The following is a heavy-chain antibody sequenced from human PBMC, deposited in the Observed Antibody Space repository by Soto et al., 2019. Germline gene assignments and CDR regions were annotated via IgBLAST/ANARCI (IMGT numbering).Heavy chain of an antibody. CDR1: GGSISSGDYY. D-gene: IGHD3-9*01. V-gene: IGHV4-30-4*01. Sequence: SETLSLTCTVSGGSISSGDYYWSWIRQPPGKGLEWIGYIYYSGSTYYNPSLKSRVTISVDTSKNQFSLKLSSVTAADTAVYYCARYTYYDILTGYYFDYWGQGTLVTVSS. J-gene: IGHJ4*02. CDR3: ARYTYYDILTGYYFDY. CDR2: IYYSGST.